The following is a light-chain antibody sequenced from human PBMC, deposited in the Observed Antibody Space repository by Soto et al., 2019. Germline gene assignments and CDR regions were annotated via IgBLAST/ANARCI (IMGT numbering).Light chain of an antibody. CDR1: SSDLGTHNL. CDR3: RSYAGRSTWV. Sequence: QSALTQPASVSGSPGQSITISCTGTSSDLGTHNLVSWYQQYPGKAPKLMIYEACQRPSGVSHRFSGSKSGNTASLTISGLQTEDEGNYYCRSYAGRSTWVFGGGTKLTVL. J-gene: IGLJ3*02. V-gene: IGLV2-23*01. CDR2: EAC.